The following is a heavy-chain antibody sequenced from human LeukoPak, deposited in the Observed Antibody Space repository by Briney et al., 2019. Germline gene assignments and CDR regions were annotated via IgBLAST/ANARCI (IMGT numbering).Heavy chain of an antibody. V-gene: IGHV3-74*01. CDR1: GFTFSSYW. CDR3: ARVRDSGYDGNYYMDV. J-gene: IGHJ6*03. D-gene: IGHD5-12*01. CDR2: INSDGSST. Sequence: GGSLRLSCAASGFTFSSYWMHWVRQAPGKGLVWVSRINSDGSSTSYADSVKGRFTISRDNAKNTLYLQMNSLRAEDTAVYYCARVRDSGYDGNYYMDVWGKGTTVTVSS.